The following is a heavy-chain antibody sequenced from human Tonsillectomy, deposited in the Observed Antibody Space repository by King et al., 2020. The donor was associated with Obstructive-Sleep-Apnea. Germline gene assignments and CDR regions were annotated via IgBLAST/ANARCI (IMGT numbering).Heavy chain of an antibody. V-gene: IGHV1-3*01. CDR2: VNAGNGYT. Sequence: QLVQSGAEVKKSGASVKVSCKASGFSFTTYSMHWVRQAPGQRLEWMGWVNAGNGYTKYSQKFQGRVTITRDTSASTADMELSSLRSEDTAVYYCARWGYSGYDPRNRNSYGMDVWGQGTTVTVSS. J-gene: IGHJ6*02. CDR1: GFSFTTYS. D-gene: IGHD5-12*01. CDR3: ARWGYSGYDPRNRNSYGMDV.